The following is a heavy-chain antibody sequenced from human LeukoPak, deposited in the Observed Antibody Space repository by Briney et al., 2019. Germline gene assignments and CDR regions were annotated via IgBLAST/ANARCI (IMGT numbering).Heavy chain of an antibody. D-gene: IGHD6-19*01. CDR1: GFTFSDNY. V-gene: IGHV3-11*04. Sequence: GGSLRLSCAASGFTFSDNYMSWIRQAPGKELEWVSYISSSGNTTYNADSVKGRFSITRDNAKNSLYLQMNSLRAEDTAVYYCARDGGSAWFLDYWGQGTLVTVSS. J-gene: IGHJ4*02. CDR3: ARDGGSAWFLDY. CDR2: ISSSGNTT.